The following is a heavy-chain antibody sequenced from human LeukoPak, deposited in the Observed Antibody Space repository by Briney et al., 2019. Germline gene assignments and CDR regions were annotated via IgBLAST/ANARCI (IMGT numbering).Heavy chain of an antibody. D-gene: IGHD2-2*01. CDR1: GFTFSSYA. CDR3: ARVYQYCSSTSCSDYYYYGMDV. CDR2: ISYDGSNK. V-gene: IGHV3-30*04. J-gene: IGHJ6*04. Sequence: GGSLRLSCAASGFTFSSYAMHWVRQAPGKGLEWVAVISYDGSNKYYADSVKGRFTISRDNSKNTLYLQMNSLRAKDTAVYYCARVYQYCSSTSCSDYYYYGMDVWGKGTTVTVSS.